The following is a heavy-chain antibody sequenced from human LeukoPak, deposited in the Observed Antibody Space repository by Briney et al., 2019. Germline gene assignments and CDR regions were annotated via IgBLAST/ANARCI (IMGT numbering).Heavy chain of an antibody. J-gene: IGHJ4*02. CDR1: GITFRNYG. D-gene: IGHD5-18*01. V-gene: IGHV3-33*01. Sequence: PGGSLRLSCAASGITFRNYGMHWVRQAPGKGLEWVAIIWYDGSNKYYADSVKGRFTISRDNSKNTLYLQMNSLRVEDTAVYYCASVWRALGYTIDYWGQGTQVAVSS. CDR2: IWYDGSNK. CDR3: ASVWRALGYTIDY.